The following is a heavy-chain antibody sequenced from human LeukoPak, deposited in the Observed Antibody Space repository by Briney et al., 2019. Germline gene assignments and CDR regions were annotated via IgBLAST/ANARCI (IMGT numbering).Heavy chain of an antibody. D-gene: IGHD2-2*01. J-gene: IGHJ4*02. CDR3: ARDGYVVPAAIDY. V-gene: IGHV3-48*01. CDR2: ISSSSSTI. CDR1: GFTFSSYS. Sequence: GGSLRLSCAASGFTFSSYSMNWVRQAPGQGLKWVSYISSSSSTIYYADSVKGRFTISRDNAKNSLYLQMNSLRAKDTAVYYCARDGYVVPAAIDYWGQGTLVTVSS.